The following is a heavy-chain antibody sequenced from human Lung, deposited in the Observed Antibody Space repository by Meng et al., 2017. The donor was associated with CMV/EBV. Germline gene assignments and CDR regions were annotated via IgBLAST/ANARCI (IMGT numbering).Heavy chain of an antibody. CDR3: ARASVVVAARYYFDY. CDR1: GFTFSSYS. D-gene: IGHD2-15*01. CDR2: ISSSSSYI. V-gene: IGHV3-21*01. J-gene: IGHJ4*02. Sequence: GESXKISCAASGFTFSSYSMNWVRQAPGKGLEWVSSISSSSSYIYYADSVEGRFTISRDNAKNSLYLQMNSLRAEDTAVYYCARASVVVAARYYFDYWGQGTLVTVSS.